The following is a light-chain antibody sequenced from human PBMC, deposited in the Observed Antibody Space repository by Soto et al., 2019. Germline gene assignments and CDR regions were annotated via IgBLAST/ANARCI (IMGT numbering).Light chain of an antibody. CDR1: QSVSSN. CDR3: QQYNNWPRT. V-gene: IGKV3-15*01. J-gene: IGKJ1*01. CDR2: GAS. Sequence: EIVMTQSPGTLSVSPGERATLSCRASQSVSSNLAWYQQKPGQAPRLLIYGASTRATGIPARFSGSRSGTAFTLTISSLQSEEFAVYYCQQYNNWPRTFGQGTKVEIK.